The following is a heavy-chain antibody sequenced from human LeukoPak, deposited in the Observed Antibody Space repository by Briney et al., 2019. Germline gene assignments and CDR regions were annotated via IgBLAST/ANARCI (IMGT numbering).Heavy chain of an antibody. CDR2: IYYCGST. CDR1: GGSISSYY. V-gene: IGHV4-59*01. J-gene: IGHJ5*02. Sequence: SETLSLTCTVSGGSISSYYWSWIRQPPGKGLEWIGYIYYCGSTNYNPSLKSRVTISVDTSKNQFSLKLSSVTAADTAVYYCARDKYGQLVRGVSNWFDPWGQGTLVTVSS. CDR3: ARDKYGQLVRGVSNWFDP. D-gene: IGHD3-10*01.